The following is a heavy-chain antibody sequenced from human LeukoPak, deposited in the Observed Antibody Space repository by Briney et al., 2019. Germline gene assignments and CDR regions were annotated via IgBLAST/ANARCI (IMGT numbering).Heavy chain of an antibody. D-gene: IGHD3-22*01. CDR3: ARGPTYYYDSSGYYFDY. CDR1: GYSFTSYW. Sequence: GESLKISCKGSGYSFTSYWIGWVRQMPGKGLEWMGIIYPGDSDTRYSPSFQGQVTISADKSISTAYLQWSSLKASDTAMYHCARGPTYYYDSSGYYFDYWGQGTLVTVSS. V-gene: IGHV5-51*01. CDR2: IYPGDSDT. J-gene: IGHJ4*02.